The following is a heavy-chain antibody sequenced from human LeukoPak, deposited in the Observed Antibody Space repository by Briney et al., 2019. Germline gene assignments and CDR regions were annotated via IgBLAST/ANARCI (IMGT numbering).Heavy chain of an antibody. CDR1: GLTFAHYA. Sequence: GGSLRLSCEVSGLTFAHYAMSWVRHTPARGLEWVSAITFDAGDTYYSDSVKGRFTISRGNSKNILSLQLNSLRAEDTGLYYCAKLAHYDRMFADYWGQGVLVTVSS. CDR2: ITFDAGDT. V-gene: IGHV3-23*01. D-gene: IGHD3-3*01. CDR3: AKLAHYDRMFADY. J-gene: IGHJ4*02.